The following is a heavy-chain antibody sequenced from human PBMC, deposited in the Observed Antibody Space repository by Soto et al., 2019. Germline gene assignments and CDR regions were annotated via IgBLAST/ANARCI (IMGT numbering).Heavy chain of an antibody. V-gene: IGHV3-23*01. CDR2: ISGSGGST. Sequence: EVQLLESGGGLVQPGGSLRLSCAASGFTFSSYAMSWVRQAPGKGLEWVSAISGSGGSTYYADSVKGRFTISRDNSKNTLYLQMNSLIAEDTAVYYCAKEPPTYGSGRRRYNWFDPWGQGTLVTVSS. CDR3: AKEPPTYGSGRRRYNWFDP. D-gene: IGHD3-10*01. CDR1: GFTFSSYA. J-gene: IGHJ5*02.